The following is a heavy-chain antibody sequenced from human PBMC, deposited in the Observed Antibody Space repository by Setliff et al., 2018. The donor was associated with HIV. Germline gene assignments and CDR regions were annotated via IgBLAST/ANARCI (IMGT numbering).Heavy chain of an antibody. D-gene: IGHD3-22*01. CDR2: IYTSGST. V-gene: IGHV4-4*08. CDR3: ARDDRCSGGYYPWGAFDI. CDR1: GGSISSYY. Sequence: PSETLSLTCTVSGGSISSYYWSWIRQPPGKGLEWIGYIYTSGSTNYNPSLKSRVTISVDTSKNQFSLKLSSVTAADTAVYYCARDDRCSGGYYPWGAFDIWGQGTMVTVSS. J-gene: IGHJ3*02.